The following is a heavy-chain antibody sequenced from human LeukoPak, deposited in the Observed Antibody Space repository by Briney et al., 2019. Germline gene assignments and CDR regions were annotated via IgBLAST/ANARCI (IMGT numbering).Heavy chain of an antibody. CDR2: IYYSGST. D-gene: IGHD1-1*01. V-gene: IGHV4-39*01. CDR3: AGQERQTGYYYYYMDV. J-gene: IGHJ6*03. CDR1: GGSISSSSYY. Sequence: SETLSLTCTVSGGSISSSSYYWGWIRQPPGKGLEWIGSIYYSGSTYYNPSLKSRVTISVDTSKNQFSLKLSSVTAADTAVYYCAGQERQTGYYYYYMDVWGKGTTVTVSS.